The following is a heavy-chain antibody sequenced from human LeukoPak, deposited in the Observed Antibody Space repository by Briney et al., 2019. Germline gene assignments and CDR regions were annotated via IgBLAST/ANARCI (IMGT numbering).Heavy chain of an antibody. J-gene: IGHJ4*02. D-gene: IGHD6-19*01. CDR2: IYYNGNT. Sequence: SETLSLTCTVSGGSISPYYWSWIRQPPGKGLESIGYIYYNGNTNHNPSLRSRVTIFVDTSKNQFSLRLGCVTAADTAVYYCGRGGWYKDYWGQGTLVTVSS. CDR1: GGSISPYY. CDR3: GRGGWYKDY. V-gene: IGHV4-59*01.